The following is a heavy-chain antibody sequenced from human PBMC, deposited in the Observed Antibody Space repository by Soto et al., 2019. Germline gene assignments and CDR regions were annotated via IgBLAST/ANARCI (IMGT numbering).Heavy chain of an antibody. CDR3: ARDAQVHTPAFVY. J-gene: IGHJ4*02. V-gene: IGHV1-69*19. CDR1: GGTFNTYA. D-gene: IGHD3-10*01. CDR2: ISPMFGAA. Sequence: QVQLVQSGAEMKTPGSSVKVSCQSSGGTFNTYAMNWVRQAPGQGPEWMGDISPMFGAANYAPKFQGRVTITADEATGTSYMQLSSLTSEETALYFCARDAQVHTPAFVYWGQGTLVTVSS.